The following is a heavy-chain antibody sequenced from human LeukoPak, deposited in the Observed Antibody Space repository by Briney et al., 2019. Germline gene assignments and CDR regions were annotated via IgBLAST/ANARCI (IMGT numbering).Heavy chain of an antibody. Sequence: PSETLSLTCTVSGGSISSYYWSWIRQPPGEGLEWIGYIYYSGSTNYNPSLKSRVTISVDTSKNQFSLKLSSVTAADTAVYYCARDSGELGIEYWGQGTLVTVSS. CDR3: ARDSGELGIEY. V-gene: IGHV4-59*01. J-gene: IGHJ4*02. CDR2: IYYSGST. D-gene: IGHD7-27*01. CDR1: GGSISSYY.